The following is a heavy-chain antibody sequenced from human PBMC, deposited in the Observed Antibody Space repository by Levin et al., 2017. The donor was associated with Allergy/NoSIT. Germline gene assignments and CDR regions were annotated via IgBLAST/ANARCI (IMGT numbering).Heavy chain of an antibody. CDR1: GFTFSNYW. V-gene: IGHV3-74*01. Sequence: GGSLRLSCAASGFTFSNYWMHWVRQVPGKGLVWVSRIRDDGSSTDHADYVKGRFTISRDNAKNTLYLQMNSLRAEDSAVYYCARDGEDYEDNSGYHLLDYWGQGTLVTVSS. CDR2: IRDDGSST. J-gene: IGHJ4*02. D-gene: IGHD3-22*01. CDR3: ARDGEDYEDNSGYHLLDY.